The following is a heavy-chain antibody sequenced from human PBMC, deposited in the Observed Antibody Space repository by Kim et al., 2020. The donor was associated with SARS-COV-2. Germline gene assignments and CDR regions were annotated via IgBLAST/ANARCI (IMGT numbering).Heavy chain of an antibody. CDR3: ASSPGVVTAARWFDP. D-gene: IGHD2-21*02. V-gene: IGHV1-24*01. J-gene: IGHJ5*02. Sequence: QKFQGRVTMTEDTSTDTAYMELSSLRSEDTAVYYCASSPGVVTAARWFDPWGQGTLVTVSS.